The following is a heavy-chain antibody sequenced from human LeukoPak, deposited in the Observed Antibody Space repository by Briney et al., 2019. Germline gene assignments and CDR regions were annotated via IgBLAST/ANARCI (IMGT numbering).Heavy chain of an antibody. Sequence: PSGTLSLTCAVSGGSISSSNWWSWVRQPPGKGLEWIGEIYHSGSTNYNPSLKSRVTISVDKSKNQFSLKLSSVTAEDTAVYYCARDSRAAGTGKDAFDIWGQGTMVTVSS. CDR1: GGSISSSNW. D-gene: IGHD6-13*01. V-gene: IGHV4-4*02. CDR3: ARDSRAAGTGKDAFDI. J-gene: IGHJ3*02. CDR2: IYHSGST.